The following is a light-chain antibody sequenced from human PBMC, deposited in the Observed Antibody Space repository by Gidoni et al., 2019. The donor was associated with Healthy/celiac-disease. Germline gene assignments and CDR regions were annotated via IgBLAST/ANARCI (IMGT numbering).Light chain of an antibody. CDR1: QSISSY. CDR2: DAS. Sequence: DIQMTQSSSSLSASVGDRVTITCRASQSISSYLNWYQQKPGKAPKLLIYDASCLQGRVPSRVSGGRSGTDYSLTIISLQPEDFATYYCRQSYSTLPYTFGQGTKLEIK. V-gene: IGKV1-39*01. J-gene: IGKJ2*01. CDR3: RQSYSTLPYT.